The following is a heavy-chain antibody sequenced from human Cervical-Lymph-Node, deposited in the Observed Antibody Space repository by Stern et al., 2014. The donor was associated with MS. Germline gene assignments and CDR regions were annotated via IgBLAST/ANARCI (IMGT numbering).Heavy chain of an antibody. Sequence: VQLVQSGAEVKKPGSSVKVSCKASGGTFSSYAISWVRQAPGQGLEWMGGILPIFGTANYAQKFQGRVTITADESTSTAYMELSSLRSEDTAVYYCARGSSLGFGDFWSGFDYWGQGTLVTVSS. J-gene: IGHJ4*02. D-gene: IGHD3-3*01. V-gene: IGHV1-69*01. CDR2: ILPIFGTA. CDR1: GGTFSSYA. CDR3: ARGSSLGFGDFWSGFDY.